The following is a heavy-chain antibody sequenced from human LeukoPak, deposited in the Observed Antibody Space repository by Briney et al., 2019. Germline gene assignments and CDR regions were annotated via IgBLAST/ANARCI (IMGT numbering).Heavy chain of an antibody. J-gene: IGHJ4*02. V-gene: IGHV3-30*02. CDR2: IRYDGSNK. Sequence: GGSLRLSCAASGFTFSSYGMHWVRQAPGKGLEWVAFIRYDGSNKYYADSVKGRFTISRDNSKNTLYLQMNSLRAEDTAVYYCARLGITGTTWVDYWGQGTLVTVSS. D-gene: IGHD1-20*01. CDR1: GFTFSSYG. CDR3: ARLGITGTTWVDY.